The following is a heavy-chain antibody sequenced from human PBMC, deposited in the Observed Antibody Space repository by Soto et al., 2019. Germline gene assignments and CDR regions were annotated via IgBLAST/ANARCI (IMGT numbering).Heavy chain of an antibody. Sequence: QVQLVESGGGVVQPGRSLXXSXXASXXXXXSYXMXWXXQAPXXXLEXVAVISYDGSNKYYADSVKGRFTISRDNSKNTLYLQMNSLRAEDTAVYYCAKDACSGGSCYSSFDYWGQGTLVTVSS. J-gene: IGHJ4*02. CDR1: XXXXXSYX. V-gene: IGHV3-30*18. D-gene: IGHD2-15*01. CDR3: AKDACSGGSCYSSFDY. CDR2: ISYDGSNK.